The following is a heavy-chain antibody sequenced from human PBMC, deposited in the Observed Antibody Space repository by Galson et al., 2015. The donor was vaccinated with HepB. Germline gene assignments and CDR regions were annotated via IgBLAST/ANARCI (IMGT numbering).Heavy chain of an antibody. V-gene: IGHV3-21*04. D-gene: IGHD1-1*01. CDR2: ISSSSTYI. J-gene: IGHJ3*01. CDR3: ARNTNGIDAFDV. Sequence: LRLSCAASGFPFSAYTFNWVRQTPEKGLEWVSSISSSSTYINYADSLAGRFTVSRDNSKDSLFLQMNSLRAEDTAVYYCARNTNGIDAFDVWGRGTVVTVSS. CDR1: GFPFSAYT.